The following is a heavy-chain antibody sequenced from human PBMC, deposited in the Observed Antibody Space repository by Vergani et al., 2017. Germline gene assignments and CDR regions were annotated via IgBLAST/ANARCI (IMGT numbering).Heavy chain of an antibody. CDR1: GYSFTSYW. J-gene: IGHJ6*02. V-gene: IGHV5-51*01. CDR3: ARPSSAYYYYYGMDV. Sequence: EVQLVQSGAEVKKPGESLTISCKGSGYSFTSYWIGWVRQMPGKGLEWMGIIYPGDSDTRYSPSFQGQVTISADKSISTAYLQWSSLKASDTAMYYCARPSSAYYYYYGMDVWGQGTTVTVSS. CDR2: IYPGDSDT.